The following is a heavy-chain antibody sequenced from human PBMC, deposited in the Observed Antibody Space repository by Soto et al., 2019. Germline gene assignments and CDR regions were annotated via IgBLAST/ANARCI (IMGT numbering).Heavy chain of an antibody. D-gene: IGHD5-12*01. Sequence: SETLSLTCTVSGGSISSYYWSWIRQPPGKGLEWIGYIYYSGSTNYNPSLKSRVTISVDTSKNQFSLKLSSVTAADTAVYYCARLEYSGYEDYYYYYMDVWGKGTTVTVSS. V-gene: IGHV4-59*08. CDR3: ARLEYSGYEDYYYYYMDV. CDR2: IYYSGST. J-gene: IGHJ6*03. CDR1: GGSISSYY.